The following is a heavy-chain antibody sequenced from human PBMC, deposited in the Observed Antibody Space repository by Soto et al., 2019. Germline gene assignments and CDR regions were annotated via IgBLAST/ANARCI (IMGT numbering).Heavy chain of an antibody. CDR3: PRQAYCGGDGYLNY. V-gene: IGHV3-73*01. CDR2: IRSKPNNYAT. J-gene: IGHJ4*02. D-gene: IGHD2-21*01. Sequence: GGSLRLSCAASGFSFGDSAMHWVRQASGKGLEWVGRIRSKPNNYATAYSASGKGRFTISRDDLKNTAYLQMSSLKTEYTAVYYCPRQAYCGGDGYLNYWGQGALVTVSS. CDR1: GFSFGDSA.